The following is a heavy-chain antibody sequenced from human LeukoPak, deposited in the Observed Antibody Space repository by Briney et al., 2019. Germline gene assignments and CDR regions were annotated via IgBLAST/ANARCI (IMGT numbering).Heavy chain of an antibody. CDR3: ARDSPYGTAGY. V-gene: IGHV3-21*01. J-gene: IGHJ4*02. CDR2: ISSSSSYI. Sequence: KPGGSLRLSCAASGFTFSNYNMNWVRQAPGKGLEWVSSISSSSSYIYYADSVKGRFTISRDNTKNSLCLQMNSLRAEDTAVYYCARDSPYGTAGYWGQGTLVTVSS. D-gene: IGHD2-8*02. CDR1: GFTFSNYN.